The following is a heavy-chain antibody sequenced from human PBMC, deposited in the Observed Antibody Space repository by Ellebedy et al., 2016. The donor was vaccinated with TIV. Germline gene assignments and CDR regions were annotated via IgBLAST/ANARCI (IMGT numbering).Heavy chain of an antibody. V-gene: IGHV3-7*03. CDR1: GFTFSSFW. D-gene: IGHD3-10*01. Sequence: PGGSLRLSCAASGFTFSSFWMTWARQVPGKWLEWVANMDQDGSKTNYVGSVKGRFSISRDNAQNSLYLQMNSLRAEDTAMYYCARDDGSEGALGYWGQGTLVTVSS. CDR3: ARDDGSEGALGY. J-gene: IGHJ4*02. CDR2: MDQDGSKT.